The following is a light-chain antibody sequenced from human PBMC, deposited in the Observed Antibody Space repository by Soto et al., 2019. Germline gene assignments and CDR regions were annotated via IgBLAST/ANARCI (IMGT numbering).Light chain of an antibody. J-gene: IGKJ4*01. Sequence: EIVMTQSPATLSVSPGERATLSCRASQSVSSNLAWYQQKPGQAPRLLIYDASTRATGIPARFSGSGSGTEFTLTISSLQSEDFAVYYCQQYNTWPPVTFGGGTKVEIK. CDR3: QQYNTWPPVT. CDR1: QSVSSN. V-gene: IGKV3-15*01. CDR2: DAS.